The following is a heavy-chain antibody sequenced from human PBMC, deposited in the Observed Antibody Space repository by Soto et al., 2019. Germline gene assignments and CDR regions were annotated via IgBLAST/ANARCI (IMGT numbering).Heavy chain of an antibody. CDR2: IYYSGST. V-gene: IGHV4-39*01. CDR3: ARHSHEKIYYYYYYYMDV. Sequence: SETLSLTCTVSGGSISSSSYYWGWIRQPPGKGLEWIGSIYYSGSTYYNPSLKSRVTISVDTSKNQFSLKLSSVTAADTAVYYCARHSHEKIYYYYYYYMDVWGKGTTVTVSS. CDR1: GGSISSSSYY. J-gene: IGHJ6*03.